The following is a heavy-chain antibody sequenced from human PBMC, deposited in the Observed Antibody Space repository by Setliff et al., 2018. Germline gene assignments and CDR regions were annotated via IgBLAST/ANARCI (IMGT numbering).Heavy chain of an antibody. CDR2: ISVYNSNT. CDR1: GYTFTRYG. J-gene: IGHJ4*02. Sequence: GASVKVSCKASGYTFTRYGISWVRQAPGQGLEWMGWISVYNSNTNYAQSFQGRVTMTADTSTNTAYMELKSLRSDDTAVYYCARDVGAYCSGRICHPGYWGQGTLVTVSS. D-gene: IGHD2-15*01. V-gene: IGHV1-18*01. CDR3: ARDVGAYCSGRICHPGY.